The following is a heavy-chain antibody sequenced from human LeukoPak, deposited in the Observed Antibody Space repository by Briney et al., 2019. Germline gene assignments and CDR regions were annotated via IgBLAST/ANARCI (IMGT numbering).Heavy chain of an antibody. CDR1: GGSFSGYY. Sequence: PSETLSLTCAVYGGSFSGYYWSWIRQPPGKGLEWIGEINHSGSTNYNPSLKSRVTISVDTSKNQFSLKLSSVTAADTAVYYCARGRAKNGKTGEGYWGQGTLVTVSS. V-gene: IGHV4-34*01. D-gene: IGHD2-8*01. CDR2: INHSGST. J-gene: IGHJ4*02. CDR3: ARGRAKNGKTGEGY.